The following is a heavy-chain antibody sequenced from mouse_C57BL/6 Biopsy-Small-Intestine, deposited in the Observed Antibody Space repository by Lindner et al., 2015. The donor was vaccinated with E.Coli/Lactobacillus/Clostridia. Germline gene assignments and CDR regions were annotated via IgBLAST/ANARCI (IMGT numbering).Heavy chain of an antibody. V-gene: IGHV14-4*01. J-gene: IGHJ3*01. CDR3: STSDDPWFTY. CDR2: IDPENGNS. Sequence: VQLQESGAELVRPGASVKLSCTGSGFNIKDDYMHWVKQRPEQGLEWIGWIDPENGNSEYASKFQGKATITADTSSNTAYLQLSSLTSEDTAVYYCSTSDDPWFTYWGQGTLVTVSA. CDR1: GFNIKDDY.